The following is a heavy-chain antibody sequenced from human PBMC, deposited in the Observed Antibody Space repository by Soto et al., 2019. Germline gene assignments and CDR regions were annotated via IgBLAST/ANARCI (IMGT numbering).Heavy chain of an antibody. V-gene: IGHV3-49*03. CDR3: TRTLTGDEDNWFDP. CDR1: GFTFGDYA. J-gene: IGHJ5*02. D-gene: IGHD7-27*01. Sequence: GGSLRLSCTASGFTFGDYAMSWFRQAPGKGLEWVGFIRSKAYGGTTEYAASVKGRFTISRDDSKSIAYLQMNSLKTEDTAVYYCTRTLTGDEDNWFDPWGQGTLVTVSS. CDR2: IRSKAYGGTT.